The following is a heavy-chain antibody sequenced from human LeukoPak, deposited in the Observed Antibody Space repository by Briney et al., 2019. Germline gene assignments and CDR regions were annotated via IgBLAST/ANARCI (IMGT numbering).Heavy chain of an antibody. Sequence: GGSLRLSWAASEFTFSSDAMSWVRQAPGKGLEWVSAISGSGGSTYYADSVKGRFTISRDNSKNTLYLQMNSLRAEDTAVYCCAKDFGIFWGIDYWGQGTLVTVSS. CDR2: ISGSGGST. J-gene: IGHJ4*02. CDR1: EFTFSSDA. V-gene: IGHV3-23*01. CDR3: AKDFGIFWGIDY. D-gene: IGHD3-9*01.